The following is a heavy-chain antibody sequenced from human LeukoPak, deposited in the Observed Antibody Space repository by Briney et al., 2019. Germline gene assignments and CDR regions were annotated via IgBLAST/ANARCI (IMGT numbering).Heavy chain of an antibody. D-gene: IGHD1-26*01. Sequence: GGSLRLSCAASGFTVSSNYMSWVRQAPGKGLEWVANIKQDGGEKYYVDSVKGRFTISRDNAKNSLYLQMNSLRADDTAVYYCARGYRIVDLFCALLWGQGTMVTVSS. J-gene: IGHJ3*01. V-gene: IGHV3-7*01. CDR3: ARGYRIVDLFCALL. CDR1: GFTVSSNY. CDR2: IKQDGGEK.